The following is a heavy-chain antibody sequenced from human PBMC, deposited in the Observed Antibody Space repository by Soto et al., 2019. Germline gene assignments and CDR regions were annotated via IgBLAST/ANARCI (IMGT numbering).Heavy chain of an antibody. Sequence: PGGSLRLSCAASGSIFTGYGMHWVRQAPGKGLEWVSSISGSGGSTYYADSVKGRFTISRDNSKNTLYLQMNSLRAEDTAVYYCAKDRKTKGIAAAPDYWGQGTLVTVSS. CDR3: AKDRKTKGIAAAPDY. D-gene: IGHD6-13*01. CDR1: GSIFTGYG. CDR2: ISGSGGST. V-gene: IGHV3-23*01. J-gene: IGHJ4*02.